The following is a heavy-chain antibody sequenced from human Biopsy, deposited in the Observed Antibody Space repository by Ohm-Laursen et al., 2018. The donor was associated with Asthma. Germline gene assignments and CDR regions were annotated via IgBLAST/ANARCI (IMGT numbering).Heavy chain of an antibody. V-gene: IGHV3-20*01. J-gene: IGHJ4*02. CDR1: GFTFDDYG. Sequence: SLRLSCAASGFTFDDYGMSWVRQAPGKGLDWVSGINWNCGSTGYADSVKGRFTISRDNAKNSLYLQMNSLRAEDTALYHCGRDMGGFGSGWFPVEFWGQGTLVTVSS. D-gene: IGHD6-19*01. CDR3: GRDMGGFGSGWFPVEF. CDR2: INWNCGST.